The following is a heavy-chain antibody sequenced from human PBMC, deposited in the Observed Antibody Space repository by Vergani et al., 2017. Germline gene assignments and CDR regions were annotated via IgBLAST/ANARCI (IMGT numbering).Heavy chain of an antibody. J-gene: IGHJ4*02. CDR2: ISGSGGST. CDR1: GFTFSSYA. V-gene: IGHV3-23*01. CDR3: AKDDIVATIWDY. D-gene: IGHD5-12*01. Sequence: EVQLLESGGGLVQPGGSLRLSCAASGFTFSSYAMSWVRQAPGKGLEWVSAISGSGGSTYYADSVEGRFTISRDNSKNTLYLQMNSLRAEDTAVYYCAKDDIVATIWDYWGQGTLVTVSS.